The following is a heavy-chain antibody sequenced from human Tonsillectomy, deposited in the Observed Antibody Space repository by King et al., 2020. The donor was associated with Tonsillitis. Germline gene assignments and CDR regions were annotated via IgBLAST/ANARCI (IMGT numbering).Heavy chain of an antibody. V-gene: IGHV4-39*07. Sequence: QLQESGPGLVKPSETLSLTCTVSGGSISSSSYYWGWIRQPPGQGLEWIGSIYYSGSTYYNPSLKSRVTISVDTSKNQFSLKLSSVTAADTAVYYCARDAGQRDFDYWGQGTLVTVSS. CDR1: GGSISSSSYY. J-gene: IGHJ4*02. D-gene: IGHD6-25*01. CDR3: ARDAGQRDFDY. CDR2: IYYSGST.